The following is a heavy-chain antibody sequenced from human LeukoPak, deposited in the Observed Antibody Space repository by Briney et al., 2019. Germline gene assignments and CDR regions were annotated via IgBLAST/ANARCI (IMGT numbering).Heavy chain of an antibody. CDR1: GFTFSDYY. V-gene: IGHV3-11*01. CDR2: ISSSGSTI. CDR3: ARTGLAFFGSGSHHYFDP. Sequence: GGSLRLSCAASGFTFSDYYMSWIRQAPGKGLEWVSYISSSGSTIYYADSVKGRFTISRDNAKNSLYLQMNSLRAEDTAVYYCARTGLAFFGSGSHHYFDPWGQGTLVTVSS. J-gene: IGHJ5*02. D-gene: IGHD3-10*01.